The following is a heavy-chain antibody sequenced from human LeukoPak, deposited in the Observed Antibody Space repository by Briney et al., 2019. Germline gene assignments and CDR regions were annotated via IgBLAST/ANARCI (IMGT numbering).Heavy chain of an antibody. D-gene: IGHD1-1*01. CDR1: GYIFTGYY. V-gene: IGHV1-2*02. CDR2: INPNSGDT. Sequence: ASVKVSCKASGYIFTGYYMHWVRQAPGQGLEWMGWINPNSGDTNYAQKFQGRVTMTRDTSISTAYMEVSSLRSEDTAVYCCARDPGLTTDYYYMDVWGKGTTVTVSS. J-gene: IGHJ6*03. CDR3: ARDPGLTTDYYYMDV.